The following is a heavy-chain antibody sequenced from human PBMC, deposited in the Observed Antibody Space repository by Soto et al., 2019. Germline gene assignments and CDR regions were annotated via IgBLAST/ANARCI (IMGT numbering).Heavy chain of an antibody. CDR2: MNPINGAT. Sequence: ASVKVSCKASGYDFTAYDIHWVRQASGQGLEWMGWMNPINGATGSARRFQGRVSMTRNTDTATAYLELTSLRSDDSAVYFCGRGPSPRAPAGGTPYYYAMDVWGQGTTVTVSS. J-gene: IGHJ6*02. D-gene: IGHD2-2*01. CDR3: GRGPSPRAPAGGTPYYYAMDV. CDR1: GYDFTAYD. V-gene: IGHV1-8*02.